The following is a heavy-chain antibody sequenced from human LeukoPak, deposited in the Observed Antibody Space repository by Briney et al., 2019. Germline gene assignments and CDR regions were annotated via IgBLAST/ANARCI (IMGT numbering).Heavy chain of an antibody. CDR3: ARGRRATMSY. CDR2: IYYSGST. CDR1: GGSISSYY. V-gene: IGHV4-59*01. J-gene: IGHJ4*02. Sequence: SSETLSLTCTVSGGSISSYYWSWIRQPPGKGLEWIGYIYYSGSTNYNPSLKSRVTISVDTSKNQFSLKLSSVTAADTAVYYCARGRRATMSYWGQGTLVTVSS. D-gene: IGHD5-24*01.